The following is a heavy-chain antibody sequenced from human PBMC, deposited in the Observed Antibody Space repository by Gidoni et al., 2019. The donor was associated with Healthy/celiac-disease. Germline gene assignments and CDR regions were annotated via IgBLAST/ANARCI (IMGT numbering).Heavy chain of an antibody. CDR1: GGSISSYY. Sequence: QVQLQESGPGLVKPSETLSLTCTVSGGSISSYYWSWIRQPPGKGLEWIGYIYYSGSTNYNPSLKSRVTISVDTSKNQFSLKLSSVTAADTAVYYCARVPTIFGPSYYMDVWGKGTTVTVSS. V-gene: IGHV4-59*01. D-gene: IGHD3-3*01. J-gene: IGHJ6*03. CDR2: IYYSGST. CDR3: ARVPTIFGPSYYMDV.